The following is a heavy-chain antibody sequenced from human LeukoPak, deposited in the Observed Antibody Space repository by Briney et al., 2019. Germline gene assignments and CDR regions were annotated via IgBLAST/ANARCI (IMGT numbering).Heavy chain of an antibody. J-gene: IGHJ5*02. CDR2: IYISGTT. D-gene: IGHD6-13*01. CDR1: GDSISSYS. Sequence: PSETLSLTCTVSGDSISSYSWDWIRQAAGKGLEWIGRIYISGTTNYNPSLKSRVTMSLDKSKNQFSLKLTSVTAADTAVYYCARLGYSRVDNGPWGQGTLVTVSS. V-gene: IGHV4-4*07. CDR3: ARLGYSRVDNGP.